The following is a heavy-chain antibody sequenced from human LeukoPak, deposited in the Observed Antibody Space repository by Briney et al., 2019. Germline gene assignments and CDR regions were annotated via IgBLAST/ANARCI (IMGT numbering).Heavy chain of an antibody. Sequence: GGSLRLSCGASGFTFSSYAMSWVRRAPGKGLEWVSTISGIGDRTYYAESVKGRFTISRDNSKNTLYLQMNSLRAEDTAVYYCAKGPNRIDYWGQGTLVTVSS. CDR2: ISGIGDRT. V-gene: IGHV3-23*01. D-gene: IGHD2-8*01. CDR3: AKGPNRIDY. CDR1: GFTFSSYA. J-gene: IGHJ4*02.